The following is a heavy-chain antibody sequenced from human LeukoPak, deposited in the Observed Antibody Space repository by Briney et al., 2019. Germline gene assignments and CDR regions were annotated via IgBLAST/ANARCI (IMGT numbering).Heavy chain of an antibody. CDR3: ARQTGSGLFTLP. D-gene: IGHD3/OR15-3a*01. J-gene: IGHJ4*02. V-gene: IGHV4-39*01. CDR2: IYYTGNT. CDR1: GVSISSSNSY. Sequence: PSETLSLTCTVSGVSISSSNSYWGWIRQPPGKGLEWIGSIYYTGNTYYNASLKSRVTISIDTSKNQISLRLTSVTATDTAMYYCARQTGSGLFTLPGGQGTLVTVSS.